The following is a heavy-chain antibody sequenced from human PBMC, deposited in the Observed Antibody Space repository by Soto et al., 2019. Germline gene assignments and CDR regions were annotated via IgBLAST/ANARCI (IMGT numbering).Heavy chain of an antibody. J-gene: IGHJ4*02. V-gene: IGHV4-61*01. CDR1: GGSVSSGNFY. D-gene: IGHD3-22*01. CDR3: ARRTVITGLNDY. Sequence: QVQLQESGPGLVKPSETLSLTCTVSGGSVSSGNFYWNWIRQPPGKPLEWIGYIYYNGNTNYDPFLKGRVTISMDTSKNQFSLKLNSVTAADRAVYYCARRTVITGLNDYWGQGTLVTVSS. CDR2: IYYNGNT.